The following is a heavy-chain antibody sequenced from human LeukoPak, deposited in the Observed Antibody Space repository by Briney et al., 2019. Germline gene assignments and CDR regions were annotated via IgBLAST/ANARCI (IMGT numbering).Heavy chain of an antibody. Sequence: ASVKVSCKASGGTFSSYGISWVRQAPGQGLEWMGWISVYNGNTNYAQKFQGRVTMTTDISTSTAYMELRSLRSDDTAVYYCAKGGGYEAQYYYYYLDVWGKGTTVTISS. CDR3: AKGGGYEAQYYYYYLDV. CDR2: ISVYNGNT. V-gene: IGHV1-18*01. D-gene: IGHD5-12*01. CDR1: GGTFSSYG. J-gene: IGHJ6*03.